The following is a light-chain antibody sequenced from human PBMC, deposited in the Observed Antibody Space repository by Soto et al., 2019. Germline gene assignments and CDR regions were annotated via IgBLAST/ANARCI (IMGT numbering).Light chain of an antibody. J-gene: IGKJ2*01. V-gene: IGKV1-39*01. CDR2: AAS. Sequence: DIQLTQSPSSLSASVVDRVTITCRASQMIDTYLNWYQQKPGKAPSLLLYAASRMQIGVSSRFRGIGSETHFTLTISGLQPEDFATYYCQQGSSTPRTCGQVTKREIK. CDR3: QQGSSTPRT. CDR1: QMIDTY.